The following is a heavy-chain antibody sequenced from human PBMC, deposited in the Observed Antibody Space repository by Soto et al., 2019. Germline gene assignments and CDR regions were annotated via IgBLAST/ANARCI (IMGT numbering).Heavy chain of an antibody. Sequence: PSETLSLTCTVSGGSISSSSYYWGWIRQPPGKGLERIGSIYYSGSTYYNPSLKSRVTISVDTSKNQFSLKLSSVTAADTAVYYCASPRRLGYCSGGSCSDAFDIWGQGTMVTVS. V-gene: IGHV4-39*01. J-gene: IGHJ3*02. CDR1: GGSISSSSYY. CDR2: IYYSGST. CDR3: ASPRRLGYCSGGSCSDAFDI. D-gene: IGHD2-15*01.